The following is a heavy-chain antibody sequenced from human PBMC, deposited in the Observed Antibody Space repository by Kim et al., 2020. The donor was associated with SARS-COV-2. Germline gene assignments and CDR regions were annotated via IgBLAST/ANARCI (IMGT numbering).Heavy chain of an antibody. Sequence: ASVKVSCKASGYTFTSYAMHWVRQAPGQGLEWMGWINAGNGNTKYSQKFQGRVTITRDTSASTAYMELSSLRSEDTAVYYCARGGMDAAVAGRGVLDYCGEETLLTVSS. CDR1: GYTFTSYA. CDR2: INAGNGNT. V-gene: IGHV1-3*01. CDR3: ARGGMDAAVAGRGVLDY. D-gene: IGHD6-19*01. J-gene: IGHJ4*02.